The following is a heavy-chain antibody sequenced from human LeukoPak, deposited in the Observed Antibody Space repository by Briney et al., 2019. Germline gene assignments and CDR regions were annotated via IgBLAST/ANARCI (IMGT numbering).Heavy chain of an antibody. CDR2: IVVGSGNT. V-gene: IGHV1-58*02. CDR3: ARDNDSRDPPHFDY. CDR1: GFTFTSSA. D-gene: IGHD3-16*01. Sequence: GTSVKVSCKASGFTFTSSAMQWVRQARGQRLEWIGWIVVGSGNTNYAQKFQERVTITRDMSTSTAYMELSSLRSEDTAVYYCARDNDSRDPPHFDYWGQGTLVTVSS. J-gene: IGHJ4*02.